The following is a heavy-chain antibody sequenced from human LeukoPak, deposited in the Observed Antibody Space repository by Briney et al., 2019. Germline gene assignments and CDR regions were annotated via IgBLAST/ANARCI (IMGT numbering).Heavy chain of an antibody. Sequence: SVKVSCKASGGTFSSYAISWVRQAPGQGLEWMGRIIPILGIANYAQKFQGRVTITADKSTSTAYMELSSLRSEDTAVYYCARGGDGYPYYYYGMGVWGQGTTVTVSS. CDR2: IIPILGIA. CDR3: ARGGDGYPYYYYGMGV. D-gene: IGHD5-24*01. V-gene: IGHV1-69*04. CDR1: GGTFSSYA. J-gene: IGHJ6*02.